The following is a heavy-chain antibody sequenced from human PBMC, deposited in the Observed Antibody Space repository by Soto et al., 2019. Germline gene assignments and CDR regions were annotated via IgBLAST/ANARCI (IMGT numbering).Heavy chain of an antibody. V-gene: IGHV1-2*04. CDR2: INPNSGGT. J-gene: IGHJ6*02. D-gene: IGHD1-26*01. Sequence: GASVKVSCKASGYTLTGYYMHWVRQAPGQGLEWMGWINPNSGGTNYAQKFQGWVTMTRDTSISTAYMELSRLRSDDTAVYYCARDFATDSNYYYYGMDVWGQGTTVTVSS. CDR1: GYTLTGYY. CDR3: ARDFATDSNYYYYGMDV.